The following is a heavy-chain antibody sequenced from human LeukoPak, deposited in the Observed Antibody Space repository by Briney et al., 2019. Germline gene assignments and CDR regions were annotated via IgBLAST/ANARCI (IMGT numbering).Heavy chain of an antibody. V-gene: IGHV4-59*01. Sequence: SETLSLTCTVSGDSISSYYWSWSRQPPGKGLEWIGYIYYSGNTNYNPSLKSRVTISVDRSKNQFPLNLSSVTAADTAVYYCARLGRGSNWPTNGMDVWGQGTTVTVSS. J-gene: IGHJ6*02. D-gene: IGHD6-13*01. CDR1: GDSISSYY. CDR2: IYYSGNT. CDR3: ARLGRGSNWPTNGMDV.